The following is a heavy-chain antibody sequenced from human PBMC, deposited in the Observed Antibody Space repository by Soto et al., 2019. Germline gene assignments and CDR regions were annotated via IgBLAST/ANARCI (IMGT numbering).Heavy chain of an antibody. Sequence: ASVKLPCKAAVYTFTSYDINWGRQATRKGIEWMGWMNPNSGNTGYAQKFQGRVTMTRHTSISTAYMELSRLRSEDTAVYYCARGRIADFGSGYPLNYFDYWGQGTLVTVSS. V-gene: IGHV1-8*01. CDR2: MNPNSGNT. CDR3: ARGRIADFGSGYPLNYFDY. D-gene: IGHD3-3*01. J-gene: IGHJ4*02. CDR1: VYTFTSYD.